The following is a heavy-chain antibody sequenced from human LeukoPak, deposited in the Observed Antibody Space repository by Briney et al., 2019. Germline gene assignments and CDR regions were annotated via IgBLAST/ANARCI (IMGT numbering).Heavy chain of an antibody. CDR3: AITVTTSY. CDR1: GFTFTTYW. D-gene: IGHD4-17*01. J-gene: IGHJ4*02. CDR2: IWYDGSNK. V-gene: IGHV3-33*08. Sequence: PGGSLRLSCAASGFTFTTYWMNWVRQAPGKGLEWVAVIWYDGSNKYYADSVKGRFTISRDNSKNTLYLQMNSLRAEDTAVYYCAITVTTSYWGQGTLVTVSS.